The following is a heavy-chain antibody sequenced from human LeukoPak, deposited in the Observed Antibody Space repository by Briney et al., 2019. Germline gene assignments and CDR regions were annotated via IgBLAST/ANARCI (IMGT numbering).Heavy chain of an antibody. V-gene: IGHV3-74*01. CDR3: ARDPQQDYYGSGDNWFDP. D-gene: IGHD3-10*01. Sequence: PGGSLRLSCAASGFTFSSYWMHWVRQAPGKGLVWVSRINSDGSSTTYADSVKGRATISRDNAKNTLYLQMNSLRAEDTAVYYCARDPQQDYYGSGDNWFDPWGQGTLVTVSS. J-gene: IGHJ5*02. CDR1: GFTFSSYW. CDR2: INSDGSST.